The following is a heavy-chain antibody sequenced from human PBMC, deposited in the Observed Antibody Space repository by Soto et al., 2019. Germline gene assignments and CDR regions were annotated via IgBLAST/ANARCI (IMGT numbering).Heavy chain of an antibody. D-gene: IGHD3-3*02. CDR2: IGGGDDI. V-gene: IGHV3-23*01. CDR3: AKDSISYNGIYDAFDV. J-gene: IGHJ3*01. Sequence: GSLRLSCEASGFTFSNYAMAWVRQTPGEGPEWVSTIGGGDDIFYAESVQGRFIISRDDSRSTMYLQMDNLRVEDTALFFCAKDSISYNGIYDAFDVWGQGTVVTVSS. CDR1: GFTFSNYA.